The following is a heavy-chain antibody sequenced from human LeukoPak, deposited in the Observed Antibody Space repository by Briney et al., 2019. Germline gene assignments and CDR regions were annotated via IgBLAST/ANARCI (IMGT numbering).Heavy chain of an antibody. CDR3: ARTLRTQAFDY. J-gene: IGHJ4*02. Sequence: PSETLSLTCTVSGGSISSYYWSWIRQPPGKGLEWIGYIYYSGSTNCNPSLKSRVTISVDTSKNQFSLKLSSVTAADTAVYYCARTLRTQAFDYWGQGTLVTVSS. V-gene: IGHV4-59*01. CDR2: IYYSGST. D-gene: IGHD1-14*01. CDR1: GGSISSYY.